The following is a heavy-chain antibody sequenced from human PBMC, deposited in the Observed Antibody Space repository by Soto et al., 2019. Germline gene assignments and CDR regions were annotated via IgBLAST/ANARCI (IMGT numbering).Heavy chain of an antibody. CDR1: GGSISSYY. CDR2: IYYSGST. CDR3: AGGGIEARNWFDP. D-gene: IGHD6-13*01. J-gene: IGHJ5*01. V-gene: IGHV4-59*01. Sequence: SETLSLTCTVSGGSISSYYWSWIRQPPGKGLEWIGYIYYSGSTNYNPSLKSRVTISVDTSKNQFFLKLSSVTAADTAVYYCAGGGIEARNWFDPWGQGALVTVSS.